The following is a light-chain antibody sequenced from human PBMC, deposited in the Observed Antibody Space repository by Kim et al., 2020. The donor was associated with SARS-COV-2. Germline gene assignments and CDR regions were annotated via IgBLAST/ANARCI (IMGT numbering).Light chain of an antibody. CDR1: QNIGFY. V-gene: IGKV1-39*01. CDR2: AAS. Sequence: DIEMTQSPSSLSASVGDRVTITCRASQNIGFYLNWYQQKPGKAPKLLIYAASSLKSEVPSRFSGSGSGTDFTLNISSLQPEDFALYYCQQSYNVPRYSFGQGTKLEI. CDR3: QQSYNVPRYS. J-gene: IGKJ2*03.